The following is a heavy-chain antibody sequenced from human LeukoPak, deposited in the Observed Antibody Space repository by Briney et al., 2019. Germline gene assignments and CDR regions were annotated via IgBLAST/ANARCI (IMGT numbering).Heavy chain of an antibody. V-gene: IGHV4-39*01. CDR2: IHYSGSS. Sequence: SETLSLTCTISDGSVSSGTYYWGWIRQSPGKGLEWIGSIHYSGSSYYNPSPRSRAAIFVDTSRDQVSMDLSYVTAADTALYYCVRHISANTGYFDSCGQGTLVTVSS. CDR1: DGSVSSGTYY. CDR3: VRHISANTGYFDS. J-gene: IGHJ4*02.